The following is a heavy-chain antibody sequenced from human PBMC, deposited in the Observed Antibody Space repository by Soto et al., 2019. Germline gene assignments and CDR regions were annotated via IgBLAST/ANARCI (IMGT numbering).Heavy chain of an antibody. V-gene: IGHV1-69*13. J-gene: IGHJ4*02. CDR2: IIPIFGPA. CDR1: GGTFSSYA. CDR3: SRDVASISRYCGGDCCIFDY. D-gene: IGHD2-21*02. Sequence: SVKVSCKASGGTFSSYAISWVRQASGQGLEWMGGIIPIFGPANYAQKFLGRVSITADASTSTAYMELSSLRSEDTAVYYCSRDVASISRYCGGDCCIFDYWGQGTLVTVSS.